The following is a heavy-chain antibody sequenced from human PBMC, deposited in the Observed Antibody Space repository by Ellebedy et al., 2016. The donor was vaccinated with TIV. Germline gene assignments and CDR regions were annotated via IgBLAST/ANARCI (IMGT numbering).Heavy chain of an antibody. Sequence: SVKVSCXASGGTFSSYAISWVRQAPGQGLEWMGGIIPIFGTANYAQKFQGRVTITADESTSTAYMELSSPRSEDTAVYYCARNGGHYWYFDLWGRGTLVTVSS. CDR3: ARNGGHYWYFDL. J-gene: IGHJ2*01. V-gene: IGHV1-69*13. CDR1: GGTFSSYA. CDR2: IIPIFGTA. D-gene: IGHD3-10*01.